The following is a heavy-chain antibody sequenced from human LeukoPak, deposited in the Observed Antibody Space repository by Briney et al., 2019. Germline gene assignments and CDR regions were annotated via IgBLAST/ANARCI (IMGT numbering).Heavy chain of an antibody. Sequence: VASVKVSCKASGYTFGGYYMHWVRQAPGQGLEWMGWINPNSGGTDYAQKFQGRVTMTRDTSISTAYMELSRLRSDDTAVYYCALLYYDILTGYMSDYWGQGTLVTVSS. CDR2: INPNSGGT. V-gene: IGHV1-2*02. D-gene: IGHD3-9*01. J-gene: IGHJ4*02. CDR1: GYTFGGYY. CDR3: ALLYYDILTGYMSDY.